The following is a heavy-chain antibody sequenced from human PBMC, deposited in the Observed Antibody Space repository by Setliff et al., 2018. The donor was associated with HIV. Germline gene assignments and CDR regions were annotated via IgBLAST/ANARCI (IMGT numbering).Heavy chain of an antibody. D-gene: IGHD4-17*01. Sequence: SETLSLTCTVSRDSINGHWWSWIRQSPGRELEWIGYIYSTGSTNYNPSLQSRVSISMDASKNKFSLKVTSVTSADTAVYYCAKGAGFYGDYTFDYWGQGNLVTVSS. J-gene: IGHJ4*02. CDR3: AKGAGFYGDYTFDY. CDR2: IYSTGST. CDR1: RDSINGHW. V-gene: IGHV4-59*11.